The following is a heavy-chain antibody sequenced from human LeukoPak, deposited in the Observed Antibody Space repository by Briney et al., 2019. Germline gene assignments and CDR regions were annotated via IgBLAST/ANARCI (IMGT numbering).Heavy chain of an antibody. CDR1: GGSITSYY. CDR2: IYHSGTT. J-gene: IGHJ4*02. V-gene: IGHV4-59*08. D-gene: IGHD4-17*01. Sequence: SETLSLTCTVSGGSITSYYWTWIRQPPGKGLEWIGYIYHSGTTNYNPSLKSRVSISVDTSKNQFSLKLSSVTAADTAVYYCARLCQVTTCAKFEYWGQGILVTVSS. CDR3: ARLCQVTTCAKFEY.